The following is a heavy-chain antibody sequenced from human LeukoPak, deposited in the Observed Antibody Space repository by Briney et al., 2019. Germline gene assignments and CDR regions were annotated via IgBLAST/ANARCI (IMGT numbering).Heavy chain of an antibody. D-gene: IGHD1-7*01. Sequence: SETLSLTCAVYGGSFSGYYWSWIRQPPGKGLEWIGGINHSGSTNYNPSLKSRVTISVDTSKNQFSLKLSSVTAADTAVYYCARVPRRTYYYYGMDVWGQGTTVTVSS. J-gene: IGHJ6*02. V-gene: IGHV4-34*01. CDR2: INHSGST. CDR3: ARVPRRTYYYYGMDV. CDR1: GGSFSGYY.